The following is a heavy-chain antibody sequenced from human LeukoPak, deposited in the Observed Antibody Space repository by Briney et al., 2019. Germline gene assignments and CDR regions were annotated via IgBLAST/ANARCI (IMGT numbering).Heavy chain of an antibody. D-gene: IGHD4-11*01. J-gene: IGHJ3*02. CDR2: IIPIFGTA. V-gene: IGHV1-69*05. CDR1: GGTFSSYA. CDR3: AREGSTTDAFDI. Sequence: SVKVSCKASGGTFSSYAISWVRQAPGQGLEWMGGIIPIFGTANYAQQLPGRVTITTEESTSTAYMELRSMRSEDTAVYYCAREGSTTDAFDIWGQGTMVTVSS.